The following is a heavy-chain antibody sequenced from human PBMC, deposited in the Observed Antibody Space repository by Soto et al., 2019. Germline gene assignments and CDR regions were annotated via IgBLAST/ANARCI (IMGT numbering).Heavy chain of an antibody. V-gene: IGHV3-21*01. Sequence: EAQLVESGGGLVKPGGSLRLSCAASGLIFRTYSMNWVRQAPGKGLEWVSSVPRDSESTFYADSVRGRFTISIANVRSIVYLQMNSRRAEDTAVYYCAIDAVVVECWSFRIWGQGTMVSVSS. CDR1: GLIFRTYS. D-gene: IGHD2-15*01. J-gene: IGHJ3*02. CDR2: VPRDSEST. CDR3: AIDAVVVECWSFRI.